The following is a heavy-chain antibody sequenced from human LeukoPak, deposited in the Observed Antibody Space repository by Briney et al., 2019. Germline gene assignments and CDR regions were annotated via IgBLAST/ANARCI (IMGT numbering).Heavy chain of an antibody. D-gene: IGHD3-22*01. V-gene: IGHV1-58*02. Sequence: SVKVSCKASGFTFTSSAMQWVRQARGQRLEWIGWIVVGSGNTNYAQKFQERVTITRDMSTSTAYMELSSLRSEDTAVYYCASHPTTYYYDTGPSAEYFQHWGQGTLVTVSS. CDR1: GFTFTSSA. J-gene: IGHJ1*01. CDR3: ASHPTTYYYDTGPSAEYFQH. CDR2: IVVGSGNT.